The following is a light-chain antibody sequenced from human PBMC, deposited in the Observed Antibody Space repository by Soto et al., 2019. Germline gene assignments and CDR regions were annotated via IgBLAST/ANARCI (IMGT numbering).Light chain of an antibody. CDR3: AAWDDSLSGPNVV. J-gene: IGLJ2*01. Sequence: QSVLTQPPSASGTPGQRVTISCSGSSSNIGSNTVNWYQQLPGTAPKLLIYSNNQRPSGVPDRFSGSKSGTSASLAISGLQSEDEDDYYCAAWDDSLSGPNVVFGGGTKLTVL. CDR1: SSNIGSNT. V-gene: IGLV1-44*01. CDR2: SNN.